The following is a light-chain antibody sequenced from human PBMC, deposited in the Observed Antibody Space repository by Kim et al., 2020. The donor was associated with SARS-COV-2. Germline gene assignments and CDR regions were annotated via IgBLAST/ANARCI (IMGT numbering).Light chain of an antibody. Sequence: SPGERATLACRASQRVSSSYLAWYQQKPGQAPRLLIYGASSRATGIPDRFSGSGSGTDFTLNISRLEPEDFAVYYCQQYGSSALTFGGGTKVDIK. V-gene: IGKV3-20*01. CDR1: QRVSSSY. CDR2: GAS. CDR3: QQYGSSALT. J-gene: IGKJ4*01.